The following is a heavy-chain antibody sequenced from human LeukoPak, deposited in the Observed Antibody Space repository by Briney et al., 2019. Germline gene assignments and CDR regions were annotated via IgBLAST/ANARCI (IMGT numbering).Heavy chain of an antibody. J-gene: IGHJ5*02. CDR2: ISYDGSNK. D-gene: IGHD2-2*01. V-gene: IGHV3-30*18. Sequence: GGSLRLSCAASGFTFSSYGTHWVRQAPGKGLEWVAVISYDGSNKYYADSVKGRFTISRDNSKNTLYLQMNSLRAEDTAVYYCAKDAGLCSSTSCSDWFDPWGQGTLVTVSS. CDR3: AKDAGLCSSTSCSDWFDP. CDR1: GFTFSSYG.